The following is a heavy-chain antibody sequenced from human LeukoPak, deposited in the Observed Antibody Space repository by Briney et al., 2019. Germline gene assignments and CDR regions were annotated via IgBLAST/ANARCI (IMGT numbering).Heavy chain of an antibody. CDR3: ARTGAPGTVDY. Sequence: GGSLRLSCAASGFSYSGYWMSWARQDPGKGLEWVALINHGGSEKYYVDSVKGRFTISRDNAENSLDLQMNSLRAEDTAVYYCARTGAPGTVDYWGQGTLVTVSS. CDR1: GFSYSGYW. V-gene: IGHV3-7*01. D-gene: IGHD6-13*01. CDR2: INHGGSEK. J-gene: IGHJ4*02.